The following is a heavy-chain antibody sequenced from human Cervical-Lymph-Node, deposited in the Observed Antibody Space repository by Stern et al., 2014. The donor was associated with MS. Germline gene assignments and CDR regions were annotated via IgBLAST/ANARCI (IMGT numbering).Heavy chain of an antibody. D-gene: IGHD3-22*01. CDR3: ARDDSSGYAV. V-gene: IGHV3-74*02. CDR1: GFAFSNYW. CDR2: INSDGTTT. J-gene: IGHJ4*02. Sequence: EVQLVESGGGLVQPGGSLSLSCAASGFAFSNYWMHWVRQVPGKGLVWVSRINSDGTTTGYADSVKGRFTISRDNAKNTLFLQMKSLRVDDPAVYYCARDDSSGYAVWGQGSLVTVSS.